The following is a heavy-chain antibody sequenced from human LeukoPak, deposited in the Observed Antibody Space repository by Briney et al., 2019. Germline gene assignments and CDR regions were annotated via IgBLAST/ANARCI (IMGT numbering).Heavy chain of an antibody. D-gene: IGHD3-22*01. J-gene: IGHJ4*02. CDR2: ISGSGGST. CDR3: AREGYDSSGYYYSPSVIIIGLDY. Sequence: PGGSLRLSCAASGFTFSSYAMSWVRQAPGKGLEWVSAISGSGGSTYYADSVKGRFTISRDNSKNTLYLQMNSLRAEDTAVYYCAREGYDSSGYYYSPSVIIIGLDYWGQGTLVTVSS. CDR1: GFTFSSYA. V-gene: IGHV3-23*01.